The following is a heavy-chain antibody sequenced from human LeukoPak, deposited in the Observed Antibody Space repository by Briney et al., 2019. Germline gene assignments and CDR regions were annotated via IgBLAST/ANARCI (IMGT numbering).Heavy chain of an antibody. CDR1: VYTFTGYY. Sequence: ASVKVSYKASVYTFTGYYMHWVRQAPAQGLEWMGWINPNSGGTNYAQKSQGRVTTTRDTSISTAYMELSRLRSDDTAVYYWARAEYSGSYPPDYWGQGTLVTVSS. CDR3: ARAEYSGSYPPDY. D-gene: IGHD1-26*01. CDR2: INPNSGGT. V-gene: IGHV1-2*02. J-gene: IGHJ4*02.